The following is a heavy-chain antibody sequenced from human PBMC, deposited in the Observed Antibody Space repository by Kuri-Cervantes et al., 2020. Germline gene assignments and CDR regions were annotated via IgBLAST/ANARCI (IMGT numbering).Heavy chain of an antibody. D-gene: IGHD5-12*01. CDR2: IYYSGST. CDR3: AREGGYSGYGYFDY. J-gene: IGHJ4*02. CDR1: GGSFSGYY. V-gene: IGHV4-59*01. Sequence: GSLRLSCAVYGGSFSGYYWSWIRQPPGKGLEWIGYIYYSGSTNYNPSLKSRVTISVDTSKNQFSLKLSSVTAADTAVYYCAREGGYSGYGYFDYWGQGTLVTVSS.